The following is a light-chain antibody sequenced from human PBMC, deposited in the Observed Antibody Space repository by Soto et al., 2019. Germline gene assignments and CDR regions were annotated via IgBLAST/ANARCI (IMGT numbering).Light chain of an antibody. CDR2: GAS. Sequence: EIVLTQSPGTLSLSPGERATLSCRASQSVSRSYLAWYQQKPGQAPRLLIYGASSRATGIPDRFSGSGSGTDFTLTISRLEPADFAVYYCQQAWTFGQRTKVEIK. CDR1: QSVSRSY. CDR3: QQAWT. J-gene: IGKJ1*01. V-gene: IGKV3-20*01.